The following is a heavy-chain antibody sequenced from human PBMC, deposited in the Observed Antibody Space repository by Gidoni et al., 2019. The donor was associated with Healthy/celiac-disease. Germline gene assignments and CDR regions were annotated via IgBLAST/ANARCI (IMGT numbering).Heavy chain of an antibody. CDR2: ISYDGSNK. CDR1: GFTFSSYA. Sequence: QVQLVESGGGVVQPGRSLRLSCAASGFTFSSYAMHWVRQAPGKGLEWVAVISYDGSNKYYADSVKGRFTISRDNSKNTLYLQMNSLRAEDTAVYYCARPPTIAARPYEYFQHWGQGTLVTVSS. CDR3: ARPPTIAARPYEYFQH. J-gene: IGHJ1*01. D-gene: IGHD6-6*01. V-gene: IGHV3-30-3*01.